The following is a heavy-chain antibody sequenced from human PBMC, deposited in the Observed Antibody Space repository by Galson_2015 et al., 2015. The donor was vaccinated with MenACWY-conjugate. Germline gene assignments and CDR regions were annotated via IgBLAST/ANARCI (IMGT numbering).Heavy chain of an antibody. V-gene: IGHV3-30*04. J-gene: IGHJ6*02. CDR2: ISYDGSNK. Sequence: SLRLSCAASGFTFSSYDMHWVRQAPGKGLDWVAVISYDGSNKYYADSVKGRFTISRDKNTLYLEMISLRGEDTAVYYCARFYSGSPDYGMDVWGQGTTVTVSS. CDR3: ARFYSGSPDYGMDV. D-gene: IGHD1-26*01. CDR1: GFTFSSYD.